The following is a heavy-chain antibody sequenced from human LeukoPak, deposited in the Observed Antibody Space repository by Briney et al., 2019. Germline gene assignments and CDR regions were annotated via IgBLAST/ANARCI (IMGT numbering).Heavy chain of an antibody. J-gene: IGHJ5*02. CDR3: TRHPGYYDILTGYYNRWFDP. CDR1: GYSFTSYW. Sequence: GESLKISCKGSGYSFTSYWIGWVRQMPGKGLEWMGIIYPGDSDTGYSPSFQGQVTISADKSISTAYLQWSSLKASDTAMYYCTRHPGYYDILTGYYNRWFDPWGQGTLVTVSS. D-gene: IGHD3-9*01. CDR2: IYPGDSDT. V-gene: IGHV5-51*01.